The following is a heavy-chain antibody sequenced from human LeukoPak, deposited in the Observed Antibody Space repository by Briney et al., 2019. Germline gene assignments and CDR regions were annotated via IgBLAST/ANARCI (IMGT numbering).Heavy chain of an antibody. CDR2: INHSGST. D-gene: IGHD3-10*01. V-gene: IGHV4-34*01. CDR1: GGSFSGYY. Sequence: SETLSLTCAVYGGSFSGYYWSWIRQPPGKGLEWIGEINHSGSTNYNPSLKSRVTISVDTSKNQFSPKLSSVTAADTAVYYCAREGGSGSYSDYYYYYYYMDVWGKGTTVTVSS. CDR3: AREGGSGSYSDYYYYYYYMDV. J-gene: IGHJ6*03.